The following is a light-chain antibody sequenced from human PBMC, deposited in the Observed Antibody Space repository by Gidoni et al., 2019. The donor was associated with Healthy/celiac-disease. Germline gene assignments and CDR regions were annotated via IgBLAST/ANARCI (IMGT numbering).Light chain of an antibody. V-gene: IGKV1-39*01. CDR1: QSISSY. CDR3: QQSYSTPPT. CDR2: AAS. J-gene: IGKJ1*01. Sequence: QLTKSPSSLSASVGDRVTITCRASQSISSYLNWYQQKPGKAPKLLIYAASSLQSGVPSRFSGSGSWTDFTLTISSLQPDDFATYYCQQSYSTPPTFGQXTKVEIK.